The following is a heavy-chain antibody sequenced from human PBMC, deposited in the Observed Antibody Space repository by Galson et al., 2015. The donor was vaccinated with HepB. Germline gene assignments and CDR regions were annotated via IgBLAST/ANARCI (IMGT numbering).Heavy chain of an antibody. D-gene: IGHD4/OR15-4a*01. CDR2: ILHDGSNK. CDR3: TKDPGCCDVEGRYAYCLDV. CDR1: GFIFSSFC. V-gene: IGHV3-30*18. Sequence: SLRLSCAASGFIFSSFCMHWVRQAPGKGLEWLALILHDGSNKYYVDSVKGRFTISRDNSNNTLYLQMNSLRAEDTAIYYCTKDPGCCDVEGRYAYCLDVWGQGTTVTVSS. J-gene: IGHJ6*02.